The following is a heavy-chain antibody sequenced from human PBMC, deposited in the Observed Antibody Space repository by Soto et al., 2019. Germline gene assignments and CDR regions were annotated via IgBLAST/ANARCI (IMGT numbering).Heavy chain of an antibody. CDR1: GYAFTTYG. D-gene: IGHD1-1*01. V-gene: IGHV1-18*01. J-gene: IGHJ4*02. Sequence: QVHLVQSGAEVKKPGASVKVSCKGSGYAFTTYGITWVRQAPGQGLEWMGWISDHNGNTNYAQKLQGRVTVTRDTSATTAYMELRSLRSGDTAVYYCARGRYGDYWGQGARVTVSS. CDR3: ARGRYGDY. CDR2: ISDHNGNT.